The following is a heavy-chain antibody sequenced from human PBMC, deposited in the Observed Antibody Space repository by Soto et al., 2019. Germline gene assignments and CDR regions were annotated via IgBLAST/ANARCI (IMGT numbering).Heavy chain of an antibody. V-gene: IGHV1-8*01. D-gene: IGHD5-12*01. J-gene: IGHJ3*02. Sequence: ASVKVSCKASGYTFTSYDINWVRQATGQGLEWMGWMNPNSGNTGYAQKFQGRVTMTRNTSISTAYMELSSLRSEDTAVYYCARVVGWLRLGDEAFDIWGQGTMVTVSS. CDR2: MNPNSGNT. CDR3: ARVVGWLRLGDEAFDI. CDR1: GYTFTSYD.